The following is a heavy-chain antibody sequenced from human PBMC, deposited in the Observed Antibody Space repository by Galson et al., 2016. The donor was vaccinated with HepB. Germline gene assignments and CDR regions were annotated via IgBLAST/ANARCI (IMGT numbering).Heavy chain of an antibody. D-gene: IGHD3-16*01. CDR3: SRRDFTHYGVDY. CDR1: GFIFSGSV. J-gene: IGHJ4*02. Sequence: SLRLSCAGSGFIFSGSVMHWVRQASGKGLKWVGRIRSKTHSSATAYATSVEGRFTISRDDSKNTTYLLMNSLKTEDTAVYYCSRRDFTHYGVDYWGLGTLVIVSS. CDR2: IRSKTHSSAT. V-gene: IGHV3-73*01.